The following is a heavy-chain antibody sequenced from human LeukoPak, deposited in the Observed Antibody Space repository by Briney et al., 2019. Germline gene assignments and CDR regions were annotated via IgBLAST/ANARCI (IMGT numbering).Heavy chain of an antibody. V-gene: IGHV3-43*01. CDR2: ISWDGDIT. D-gene: IGHD5-18*01. Sequence: GGSLRLSCAASGFTFEDYTMHWVRQGPGKGLEWVSVISWDGDITYYADSMKGRFTISRDNTKNSLYLQLNSLRTEDTAVYYCAKDRGLRGFSFGSLDYWGQGTLVTASS. CDR1: GFTFEDYT. J-gene: IGHJ4*02. CDR3: AKDRGLRGFSFGSLDY.